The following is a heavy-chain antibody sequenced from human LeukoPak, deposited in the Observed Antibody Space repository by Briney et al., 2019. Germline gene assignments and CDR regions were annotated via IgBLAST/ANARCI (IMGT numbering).Heavy chain of an antibody. D-gene: IGHD2-2*01. CDR1: AGSISNYY. Sequence: SETLSLTCTVSAGSISNYYWSWIRQPPGKGLEWIGYIYYSGNTNYNPSLKSRVTMSVDTSKNQFSLKLSSVTAADTAVYYCARVGVVPAARRAFDIWGQGTMVTVSS. CDR2: IYYSGNT. J-gene: IGHJ3*02. CDR3: ARVGVVPAARRAFDI. V-gene: IGHV4-59*12.